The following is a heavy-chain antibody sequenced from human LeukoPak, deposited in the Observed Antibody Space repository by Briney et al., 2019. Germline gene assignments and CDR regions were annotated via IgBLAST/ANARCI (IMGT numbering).Heavy chain of an antibody. D-gene: IGHD3-10*01. CDR1: GGSISSYY. V-gene: IGHV4-4*07. J-gene: IGHJ4*02. CDR3: ARDHQYYGSGSYYSLLDY. CDR2: IYTSGST. Sequence: SETLSLTCTVSGGSISSYYWSWIRQPAGKGLEWIGRIYTSGSTNYNPSLKSRVTMSVDTSKNQFSLKLSSVTAADTAVYYCARDHQYYGSGSYYSLLDYWGQGTLVTVSS.